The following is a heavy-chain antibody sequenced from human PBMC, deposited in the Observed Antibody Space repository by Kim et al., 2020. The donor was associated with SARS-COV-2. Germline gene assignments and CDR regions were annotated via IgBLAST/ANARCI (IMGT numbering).Heavy chain of an antibody. CDR3: ARDEVDTGLNNPDFDC. CDR2: IGDSSSYK. D-gene: IGHD2-8*02. J-gene: IGHJ4*02. Sequence: GGSLRLSCAASGFTFNNYNMNWVRQAPGKGLEWVSFIGDSSSYKYYADSVKGRFTISRDNAKNTLYLQMNNLRTEDTAVYYCARDEVDTGLNNPDFDCWGPGTRVTVSS. CDR1: GFTFNNYN. V-gene: IGHV3-21*01.